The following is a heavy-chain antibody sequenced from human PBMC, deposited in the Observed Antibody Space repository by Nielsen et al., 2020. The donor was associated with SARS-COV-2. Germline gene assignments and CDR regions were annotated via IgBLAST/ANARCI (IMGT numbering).Heavy chain of an antibody. CDR1: GYTFTSYG. J-gene: IGHJ3*02. CDR2: ISAYNGNT. Sequence: ASVKVSCKASGYTFTSYGISWVRQAPGQGLEWMGWISAYNGNTNYAQKLQGRVTMTTDTSTSTAYMELRSLRSDDTAVYYCARAQARRIVVVTANDAFDIWGQGTMVTVSS. D-gene: IGHD2-21*02. V-gene: IGHV1-18*01. CDR3: ARAQARRIVVVTANDAFDI.